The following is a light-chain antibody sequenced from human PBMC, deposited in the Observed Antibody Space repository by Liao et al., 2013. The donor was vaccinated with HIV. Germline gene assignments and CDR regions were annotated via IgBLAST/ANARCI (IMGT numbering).Light chain of an antibody. V-gene: IGLV3-21*01. CDR3: QVWDSSSDHPV. CDR2: YDS. J-gene: IGLJ1*01. CDR1: NIGSKS. Sequence: SYVLAQPPSVSVAPGKTARITCGGNNIGSKSVHWYQQKAGQAPVLVIYYDSDRPSGIPERFSGSNSGNTATLTISRVEAGDEADYYCQVWDSSSDHPVFGTGTKVTVL.